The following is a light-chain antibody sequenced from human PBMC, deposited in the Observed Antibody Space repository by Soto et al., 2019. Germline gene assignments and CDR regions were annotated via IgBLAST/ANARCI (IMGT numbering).Light chain of an antibody. V-gene: IGKV1-5*03. CDR1: QSVSTW. CDR2: MAS. J-gene: IGKJ5*01. CDR3: QHYENYPLT. Sequence: DIKMTHSPSTLSATVGDRVTITCRASQSVSTWLAWYQQKPGKAPQVLISMASTLESGVPSRFSGSGSGTEFTLTISSLQPDDFATYYCQHYENYPLTFGRGTRLEIK.